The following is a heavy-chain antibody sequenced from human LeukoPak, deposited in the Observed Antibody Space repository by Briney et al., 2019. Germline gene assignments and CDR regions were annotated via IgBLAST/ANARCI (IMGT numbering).Heavy chain of an antibody. V-gene: IGHV3-30-3*01. Sequence: PGGSLRLSCAASGFTFSSYAMHWVRQAPGKGLEWVAVISYDGSNKYYADSVKGRFTISRDNSKNTLYLQMNSLRAEDTAVYYCARDRSPEFHMTTSMDVWGQGTTVTVSS. J-gene: IGHJ6*02. CDR1: GFTFSSYA. CDR2: ISYDGSNK. D-gene: IGHD1-14*01. CDR3: ARDRSPEFHMTTSMDV.